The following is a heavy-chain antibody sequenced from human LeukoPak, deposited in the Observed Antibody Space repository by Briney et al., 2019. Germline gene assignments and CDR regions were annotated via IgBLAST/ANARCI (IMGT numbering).Heavy chain of an antibody. Sequence: PGASLRLSCAASGFTFSSYAMSWVRQAPGEGLEWVSAISGSGGSTYYADPVRGRFTISRDNAKNSLYLQMNSLRAEDTAVYYCVLGGLYVVVTVEKYYYGMDVWGKGTTVTVSS. J-gene: IGHJ6*04. CDR2: ISGSGGST. CDR1: GFTFSSYA. V-gene: IGHV3-23*01. CDR3: VLGGLYVVVTVEKYYYGMDV. D-gene: IGHD2-21*02.